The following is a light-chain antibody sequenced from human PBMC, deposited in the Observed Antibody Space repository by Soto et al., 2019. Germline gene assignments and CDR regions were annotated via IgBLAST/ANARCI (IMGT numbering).Light chain of an antibody. V-gene: IGKV3-11*01. Sequence: EVVLTQSPATLSLSPGERATLSCRASQSVSRYLAWYQQKPGQAPRLLIYDASNRATGIPARFSGSGSGTDFTLTISSLEPEDFAIYYCQQRSNWPPLTFGPGTKV. CDR1: QSVSRY. CDR2: DAS. CDR3: QQRSNWPPLT. J-gene: IGKJ3*01.